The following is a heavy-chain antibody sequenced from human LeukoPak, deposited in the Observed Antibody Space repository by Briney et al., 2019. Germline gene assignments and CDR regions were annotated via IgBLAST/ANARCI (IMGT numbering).Heavy chain of an antibody. CDR2: IRRTSDAT. CDR1: GSSVTVYC. CDR3: ARHRTSTDPFDV. V-gene: IGHV1-2*02. D-gene: IGHD2-2*01. Sequence: ASVKLSCTSSGSSVTVYCLNWLRQAPGQRAEWMGWIRRTSDATNYAQKFQGRITMTWDKAIRKVSMELTRLRSDDTAVYFCARHRTSTDPFDVWGQGTTVTVSS. J-gene: IGHJ3*01.